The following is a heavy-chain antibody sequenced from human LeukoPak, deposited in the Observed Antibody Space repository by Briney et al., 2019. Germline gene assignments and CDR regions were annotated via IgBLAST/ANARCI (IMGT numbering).Heavy chain of an antibody. Sequence: PGGSLRLSCAASGFTFSNYWMSWVRQAPGKGLEWVANIKEDGSEKYYVDSVKGRFTISRDNSKNTLYLQMNSLRAEDTAVYYCAKDRAVVVVGFDYWGQGTLVTVSS. CDR3: AKDRAVVVVGFDY. CDR1: GFTFSNYW. V-gene: IGHV3-7*03. J-gene: IGHJ4*02. D-gene: IGHD2-15*01. CDR2: IKEDGSEK.